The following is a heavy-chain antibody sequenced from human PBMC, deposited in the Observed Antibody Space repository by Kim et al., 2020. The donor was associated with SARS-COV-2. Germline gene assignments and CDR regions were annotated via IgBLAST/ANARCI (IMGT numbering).Heavy chain of an antibody. CDR3: ARTDIVVVPAAPGDYYMDV. J-gene: IGHJ6*03. V-gene: IGHV1-8*01. Sequence: ASVKVSCKASGYTFTSYDINWVRQATGQGLEWMGWMNPNSGNTGYAQKFQGRVTMTRNTSISTAYMELSSLRSEDTAVYYCARTDIVVVPAAPGDYYMDVWGKGTTVTVSS. CDR1: GYTFTSYD. D-gene: IGHD2-2*01. CDR2: MNPNSGNT.